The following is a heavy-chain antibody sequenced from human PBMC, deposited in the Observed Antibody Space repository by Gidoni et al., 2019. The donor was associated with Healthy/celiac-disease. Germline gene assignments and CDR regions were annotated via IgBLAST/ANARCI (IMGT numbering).Heavy chain of an antibody. CDR3: ARLIWGNYYDSSGCIDY. D-gene: IGHD3-22*01. CDR2: SYHSGST. J-gene: IGHJ4*02. Sequence: QVQLQESGPGLVTPSEALSLTCAVSGYPIRSRYYWGWIRQPPGKGLEWIGSSYHSGSTYYNPALKSRVTISVDTSKNQFALKLSSVTAADTAVYYCARLIWGNYYDSSGCIDYWGQGTLVTVSS. V-gene: IGHV4-38-2*01. CDR1: GYPIRSRYY.